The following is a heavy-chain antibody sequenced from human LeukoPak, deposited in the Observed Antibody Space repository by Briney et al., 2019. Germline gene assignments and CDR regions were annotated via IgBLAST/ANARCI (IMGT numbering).Heavy chain of an antibody. CDR1: GGSISSGGYS. V-gene: IGHV4-30-2*01. J-gene: IGHJ4*02. Sequence: SETLSLTCAVSGGSISSGGYSWSWIRQPPGKGLEWIGYIYHSGSTYYNPSLKSRVTISVDRSKNQFSLKLSSVTAADTAVYYCARDQGGSSWYVDYWGQGTLVTVSS. D-gene: IGHD6-13*01. CDR3: ARDQGGSSWYVDY. CDR2: IYHSGST.